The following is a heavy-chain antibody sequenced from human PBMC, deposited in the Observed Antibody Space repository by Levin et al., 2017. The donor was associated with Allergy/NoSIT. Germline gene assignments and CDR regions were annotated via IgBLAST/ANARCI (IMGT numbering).Heavy chain of an antibody. Sequence: PSETLSLTCAVYGGSFSGYYWSWIRQPPGKGLEWIGEINHSVSTNYNPSLKSRVTISVDTSKNQFSLKLSSVTAADTAVYYCARAPYQLLSNWFDPWGQGTLVTVSS. D-gene: IGHD2-2*01. CDR1: GGSFSGYY. CDR2: INHSVST. CDR3: ARAPYQLLSNWFDP. V-gene: IGHV4-34*01. J-gene: IGHJ5*02.